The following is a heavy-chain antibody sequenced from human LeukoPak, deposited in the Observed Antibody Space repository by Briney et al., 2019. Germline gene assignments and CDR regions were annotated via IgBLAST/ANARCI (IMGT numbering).Heavy chain of an antibody. CDR1: GGSFSGYH. D-gene: IGHD6-13*01. CDR2: INHSGST. V-gene: IGHV4-34*01. Sequence: PSETLSLTCAVYGGSFSGYHWSWIRQPPGKGLEWIGEINHSGSTNYNPSLKSRVTISVGTSKNQFSLKLSSVTAADTAVYYCARPSIAAAGITAFDIWGQGTMGTVSS. CDR3: ARPSIAAAGITAFDI. J-gene: IGHJ3*02.